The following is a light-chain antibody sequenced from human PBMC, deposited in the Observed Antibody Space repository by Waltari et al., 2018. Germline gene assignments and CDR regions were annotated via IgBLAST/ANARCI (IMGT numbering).Light chain of an antibody. V-gene: IGLV3-1*01. J-gene: IGLJ1*01. CDR1: KLGDKY. CDR3: QAWDSSTGV. CDR2: QDS. Sequence: SYELTQPPSVSVSPGQTASITCSGAKLGDKYACWYQQKPGQSPVLVIDQDSKRTSGIPERFSGSNSGNTATLTISGTQAMDEADYYCQAWDSSTGVFGTGTKVTVL.